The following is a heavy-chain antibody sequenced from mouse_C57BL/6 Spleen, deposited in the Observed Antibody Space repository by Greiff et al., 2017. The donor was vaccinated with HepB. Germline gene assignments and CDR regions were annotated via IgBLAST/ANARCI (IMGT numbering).Heavy chain of an antibody. V-gene: IGHV14-1*01. CDR2: IDPEDGDT. Sequence: VQLQQSGAELVRPGASVKLSCTASGFNIKDYYMHWVKQRPEQGLEWIGRIDPEDGDTEYAPKFQGKATMTADTSSNTAYLQLSSLTSEDTAVYYCTTSYGSSVYFDYWGQGTTLTVSS. D-gene: IGHD1-1*01. J-gene: IGHJ2*01. CDR1: GFNIKDYY. CDR3: TTSYGSSVYFDY.